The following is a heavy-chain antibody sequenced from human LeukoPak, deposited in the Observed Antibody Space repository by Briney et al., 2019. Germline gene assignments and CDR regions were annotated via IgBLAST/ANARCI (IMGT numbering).Heavy chain of an antibody. V-gene: IGHV5-51*01. Sequence: GESLKISCKGSGCSFTSYWIGWVRQLPGKGLEWMGIIYPGDSDTRYSPSFQGQVTTSADKSISTAYLQWSSLKASDTAMYYCARSYYYDSSGYYTTSGGFDPWGQGTLVTVSS. J-gene: IGHJ5*02. CDR3: ARSYYYDSSGYYTTSGGFDP. CDR1: GCSFTSYW. D-gene: IGHD3-22*01. CDR2: IYPGDSDT.